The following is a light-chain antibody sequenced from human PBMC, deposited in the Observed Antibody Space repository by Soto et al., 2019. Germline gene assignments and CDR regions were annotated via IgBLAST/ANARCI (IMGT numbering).Light chain of an antibody. Sequence: QSALTQPASVFGSPGQSITISCTGTSSDVGGYNYVSWFQQHPGKVPKLMIYEVSHRPSGVSDRFSGSKSGSTASLTISGLQAEDEADYYCTSFTNSYTWVFGGGTQLTVL. CDR1: SSDVGGYNY. J-gene: IGLJ3*02. CDR3: TSFTNSYTWV. CDR2: EVS. V-gene: IGLV2-14*01.